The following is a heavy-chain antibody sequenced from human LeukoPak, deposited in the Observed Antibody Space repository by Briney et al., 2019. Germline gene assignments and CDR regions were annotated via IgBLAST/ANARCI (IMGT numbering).Heavy chain of an antibody. Sequence: GGSLRLSCAASGFTFSSYWVSWVRQAPGKGLEWVANIKQDGSEKYYVDSVKGRFTISRDNAKNSLYLQMNSLRAEDTAVYYCARVPPYYYGSGSHFDYWGQGTLVTVSS. V-gene: IGHV3-7*01. D-gene: IGHD3-10*01. CDR3: ARVPPYYYGSGSHFDY. CDR1: GFTFSSYW. CDR2: IKQDGSEK. J-gene: IGHJ4*02.